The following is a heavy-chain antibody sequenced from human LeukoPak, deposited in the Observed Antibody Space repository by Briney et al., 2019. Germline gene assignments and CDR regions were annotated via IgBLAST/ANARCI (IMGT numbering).Heavy chain of an antibody. V-gene: IGHV3-23*01. J-gene: IGHJ6*02. CDR1: GFTFSSYA. D-gene: IGHD4-17*01. CDR3: AKLASYGVSYGMDV. CDR2: ISGSGGST. Sequence: GGSLRLSCAASGFTFSSYAMGWVRQAPGKGLEWVSAISGSGGSTYYADPVKGRFTISRDNSKNTLYLQMNSLRAEDTAVYYCAKLASYGVSYGMDVWGQGTTVTVSS.